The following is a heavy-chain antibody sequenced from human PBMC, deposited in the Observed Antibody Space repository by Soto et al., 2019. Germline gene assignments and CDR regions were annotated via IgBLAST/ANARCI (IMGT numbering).Heavy chain of an antibody. CDR2: INPNSGGT. Sequence: ASVKVSCKASGYTFTGYYMHWVRQAPGQGLEWMGWINPNSGGTNYAQKFQGWVTMTRETSISTAYMELSRLRSDDTAVYYCARELMSSSWHIRVYYYYGMDVWGQGTTVTVSS. V-gene: IGHV1-2*04. CDR3: ARELMSSSWHIRVYYYYGMDV. J-gene: IGHJ6*02. D-gene: IGHD6-13*01. CDR1: GYTFTGYY.